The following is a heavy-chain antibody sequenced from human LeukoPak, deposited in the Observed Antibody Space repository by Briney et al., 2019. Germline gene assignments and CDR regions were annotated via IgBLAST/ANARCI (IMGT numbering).Heavy chain of an antibody. V-gene: IGHV4-39*01. J-gene: IGHJ4*02. D-gene: IGHD1-26*01. CDR3: ARSGSYPDY. CDR2: IYYSGST. Sequence: SETLSLTCTVSGGSISSSSYYWGWIRQPPGKGLEWIGSIYYSGSTYYNPSLKSRVTISVDTSKNQFSLKLSSVTAADTAVYYCARSGSYPDYWGQGALVTVSS. CDR1: GGSISSSSYY.